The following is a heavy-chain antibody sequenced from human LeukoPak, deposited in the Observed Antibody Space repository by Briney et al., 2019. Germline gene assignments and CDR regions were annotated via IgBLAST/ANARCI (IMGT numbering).Heavy chain of an antibody. CDR1: GFTFSSYG. J-gene: IGHJ4*02. CDR3: ATTVAGTRWALGY. Sequence: GSLRLSCAASGFTFSSYGMHWVRQAPGKGLEWVAFIRYDGSNKYYADSVKGRFTISRDNSKNTLYLQMNSLRAEDTAVYYCATTVAGTRWALGYWGQGTLVTVSS. D-gene: IGHD6-19*01. V-gene: IGHV3-30*02. CDR2: IRYDGSNK.